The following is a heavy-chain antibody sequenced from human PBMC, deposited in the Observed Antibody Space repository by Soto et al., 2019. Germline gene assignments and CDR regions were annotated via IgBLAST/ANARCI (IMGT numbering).Heavy chain of an antibody. CDR1: GFTFSSFA. D-gene: IGHD3-16*02. J-gene: IGHJ4*02. CDR3: ARGPSEYIWGSYLRYCDS. Sequence: EVQLLESGGGLVQPGGSLRLSCAASGFTFSSFAMNWVRQAPGKGLEWVSAISGSSGHTYYADSVKGRFIISRYNSKNTLYLHMDSLSADDTAVYYCARGPSEYIWGSYLRYCDSWGQGSLVTVSS. V-gene: IGHV3-23*01. CDR2: ISGSSGHT.